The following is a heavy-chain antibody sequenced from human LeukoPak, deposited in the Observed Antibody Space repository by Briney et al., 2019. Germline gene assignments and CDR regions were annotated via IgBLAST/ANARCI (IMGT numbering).Heavy chain of an antibody. Sequence: ASVKVSCKASGGTFSSYAISWVRQAPGQGLEWMGGIIPIFGTANYAQKFQGRVTITTDESTSTAYMELSSLRSEDTAVYYCARTVVVPAAIFGPHGASYVFFDYWGQGTLVTVSS. CDR2: IIPIFGTA. CDR1: GGTFSSYA. J-gene: IGHJ4*02. D-gene: IGHD2-2*01. CDR3: ARTVVVPAAIFGPHGASYVFFDY. V-gene: IGHV1-69*05.